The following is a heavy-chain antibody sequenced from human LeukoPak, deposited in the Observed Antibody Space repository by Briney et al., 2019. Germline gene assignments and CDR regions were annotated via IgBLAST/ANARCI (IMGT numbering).Heavy chain of an antibody. Sequence: SQTLSPTCTASGGSISSHYWSWIRQPPRKGMKWIGYIYYSGSTNYNPSLKSRVTISVDTSKDQFSLKLSSVTAADTAVYYWARGGGYSYGYDPLDFDYWGQGTLVTVSS. CDR3: ARGGGYSYGYDPLDFDY. CDR2: IYYSGST. J-gene: IGHJ4*02. CDR1: GGSISSHY. V-gene: IGHV4-59*11. D-gene: IGHD5-18*01.